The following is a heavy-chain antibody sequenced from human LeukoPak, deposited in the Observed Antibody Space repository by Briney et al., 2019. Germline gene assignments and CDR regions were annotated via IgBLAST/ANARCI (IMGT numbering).Heavy chain of an antibody. J-gene: IGHJ4*02. D-gene: IGHD3-10*01. CDR2: MNPNSGNT. CDR3: EMNSGSYYYFDY. V-gene: IGHV1-8*01. Sequence: ASVKVSCKASGYTFTSYDINWVRQATGQGLEWMGWMNPNSGNTSYAQKFQGRVTITADKSTSTAYMELSSLRSEDTAVYYCEMNSGSYYYFDYWGQGTLVTVSS. CDR1: GYTFTSYD.